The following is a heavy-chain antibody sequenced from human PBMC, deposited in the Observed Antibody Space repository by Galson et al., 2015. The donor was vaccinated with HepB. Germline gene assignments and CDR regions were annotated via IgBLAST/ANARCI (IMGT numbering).Heavy chain of an antibody. CDR2: IYYSGST. J-gene: IGHJ5*02. V-gene: IGHV4-31*03. D-gene: IGHD3-10*01. Sequence: TLSLTCTVSGGSISSGGYYWSWIRQHPGKGLEWIGYIYYSGSTYYNPSLKSRVTISVDTSKNQFSLKLSSVTAADTAVYYCARERFGELLEPLTWGQGTLVTVSS. CDR1: GGSISSGGYY. CDR3: ARERFGELLEPLT.